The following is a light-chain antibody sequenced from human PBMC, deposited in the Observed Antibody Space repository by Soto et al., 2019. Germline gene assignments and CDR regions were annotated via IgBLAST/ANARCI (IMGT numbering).Light chain of an antibody. CDR3: CSYAGSSTSAV. V-gene: IGLV2-23*01. Sequence: QSALTQPASVSGSPGQSITISCTGTSSDVGSYNLVSWYQQHPGKAPKLMIYEGSKRPSGVSNRFSGSKSGNTASLTISGLQAEDEADYYCCSYAGSSTSAVFGGGIQLTVL. CDR1: SSDVGSYNL. CDR2: EGS. J-gene: IGLJ7*01.